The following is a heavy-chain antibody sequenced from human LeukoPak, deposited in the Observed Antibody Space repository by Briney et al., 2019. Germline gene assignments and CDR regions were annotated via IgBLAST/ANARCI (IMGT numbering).Heavy chain of an antibody. Sequence: GGSLRLSCAASGFTFSSYSMNWVRQAPGKGLEWVSSISSSSSYIYYADSVKGRFTISRDNARNSLYLQMNSLRAEDTAVYYCARVDYGDSQTIDYWGQGTLVTVSS. CDR1: GFTFSSYS. V-gene: IGHV3-21*01. CDR3: ARVDYGDSQTIDY. CDR2: ISSSSSYI. J-gene: IGHJ4*02. D-gene: IGHD4-17*01.